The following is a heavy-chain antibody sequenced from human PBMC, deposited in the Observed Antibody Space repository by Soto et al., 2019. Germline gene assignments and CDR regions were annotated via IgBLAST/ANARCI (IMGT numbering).Heavy chain of an antibody. J-gene: IGHJ4*02. V-gene: IGHV4-30-2*01. D-gene: IGHD3-10*01. CDR2: TIQSGTT. CDR1: GGSISRGGYS. CDR3: ARGEYYSSSRSYSPFDD. Sequence: TLSLTCAVSGGSISRGGYSWSWIRQPPGKGLEWNGYTIQSGTTYYNPSLKSRVTISVDRSKNQFSLKLSSVTAADTAVYYCARGEYYSSSRSYSPFDDWGRGTLVTVSS.